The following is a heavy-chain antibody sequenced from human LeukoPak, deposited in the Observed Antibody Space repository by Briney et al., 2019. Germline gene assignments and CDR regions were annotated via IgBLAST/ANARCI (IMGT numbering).Heavy chain of an antibody. J-gene: IGHJ4*02. CDR1: GGSISSYY. CDR2: IYYSGST. Sequence: PSETLSLTCTVSGGSISSYYWSWIRQPPGKGLEWIGYIYYSGSTNYNSSLKSRVTISVDTSKNQFSLKLSSVTAADTAVYYCARGDLGYSSGWYYFDYWGQGTLVTVSS. CDR3: ARGDLGYSSGWYYFDY. V-gene: IGHV4-59*01. D-gene: IGHD6-19*01.